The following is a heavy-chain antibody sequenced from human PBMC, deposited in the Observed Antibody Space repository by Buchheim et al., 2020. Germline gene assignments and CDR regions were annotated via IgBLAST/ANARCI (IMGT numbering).Heavy chain of an antibody. D-gene: IGHD6-19*01. Sequence: QITLKESGPTLVESTQTLTLTCTFSGFSLTTGGVGVGWIRQSPGKALELLALIYWDDDKHYSPSLSRRLTITKDTSKNHVVLTMTNMDPVDAGTYYCAHRGLSAGYSSGWNGSYFDYWGQGTL. J-gene: IGHJ4*02. V-gene: IGHV2-5*02. CDR3: AHRGLSAGYSSGWNGSYFDY. CDR2: IYWDDDK. CDR1: GFSLTTGGVG.